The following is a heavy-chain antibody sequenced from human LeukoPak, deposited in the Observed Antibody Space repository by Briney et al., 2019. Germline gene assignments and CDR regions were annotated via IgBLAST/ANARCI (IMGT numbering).Heavy chain of an antibody. V-gene: IGHV4-59*01. CDR3: ARDRRVSYVDWFDP. Sequence: SETLSLTCTVSGGSISSYYWSWIRQPPGKGLEWIGYIYYSGSTNYNPSLKSRVTISVDTSKNQFSLKLSSVTAADTAVYYCARDRRVSYVDWFDPWGQGTLVTVSS. D-gene: IGHD5-18*01. CDR1: GGSISSYY. CDR2: IYYSGST. J-gene: IGHJ5*02.